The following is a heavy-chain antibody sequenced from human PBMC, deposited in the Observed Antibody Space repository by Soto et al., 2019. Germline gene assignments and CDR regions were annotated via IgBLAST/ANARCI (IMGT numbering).Heavy chain of an antibody. CDR3: AKATSYDLWSQLDY. D-gene: IGHD3-3*01. J-gene: IGHJ4*02. Sequence: EVQLLESGGGLVQPGGSLRLSCAASGFTFSNYAMSWVRQAPGKGLEWVSSITADGAGTYYADSVKGRFTISRDNSKNTLYLQMDSLRAEDTAVYYCAKATSYDLWSQLDYWGQGTLVTVSS. CDR1: GFTFSNYA. CDR2: ITADGAGT. V-gene: IGHV3-23*01.